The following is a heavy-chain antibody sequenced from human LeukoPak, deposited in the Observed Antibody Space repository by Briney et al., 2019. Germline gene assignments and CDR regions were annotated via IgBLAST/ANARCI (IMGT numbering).Heavy chain of an antibody. Sequence: QPGGSLRLSCAASGLTFSGSGIHWVRQASGKGLEWLGRIGRQGDSDATRYAASLKGKFTISRVDSRNTAYLQMNSLKTEDTAVHYCAGDYNFLTGLNYWGQGTLVTVSS. V-gene: IGHV3-73*01. CDR1: GLTFSGSG. D-gene: IGHD3-9*01. J-gene: IGHJ4*02. CDR2: IGRQGDSDAT. CDR3: AGDYNFLTGLNY.